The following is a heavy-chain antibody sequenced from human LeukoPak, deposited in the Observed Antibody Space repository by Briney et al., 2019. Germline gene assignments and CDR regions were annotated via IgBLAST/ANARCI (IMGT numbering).Heavy chain of an antibody. J-gene: IGHJ4*02. CDR2: INHSGST. CDR1: GYFISSGYY. Sequence: SETLTLTCAVSGYFISSGYYWGWIRQPPGKGLDWIGSINHSGSTYYNPSLKSQLTISIDTSKNQFSLKLSSVTAADTAVYYCAREGPRYSGYIGTDYFDYWGQGTLVTVSS. CDR3: AREGPRYSGYIGTDYFDY. D-gene: IGHD5-12*01. V-gene: IGHV4-38-2*02.